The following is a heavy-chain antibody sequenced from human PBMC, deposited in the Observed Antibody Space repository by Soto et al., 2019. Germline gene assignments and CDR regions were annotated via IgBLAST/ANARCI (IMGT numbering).Heavy chain of an antibody. CDR3: ARSIVVVTSFDY. CDR1: GGTFSSYT. J-gene: IGHJ4*02. CDR2: IIPILGIA. Sequence: GPSVKVSCKASGGTFSSYTISWVRQAPGQGLEWMGRIIPILGIANYAQKFQGRVTITADKSTSTAYMELSSLRSEDTAVYYCARSIVVVTSFDYWGQGTLVTVSS. V-gene: IGHV1-69*02. D-gene: IGHD3-22*01.